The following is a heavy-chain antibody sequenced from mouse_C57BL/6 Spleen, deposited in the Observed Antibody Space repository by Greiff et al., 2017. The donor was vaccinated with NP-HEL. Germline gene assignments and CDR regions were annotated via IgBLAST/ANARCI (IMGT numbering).Heavy chain of an antibody. CDR3: ARPAYYYGSSSYWYFDV. CDR1: GYTFTDYY. D-gene: IGHD1-1*01. V-gene: IGHV1-26*01. CDR2: INPNNGGT. J-gene: IGHJ1*03. Sequence: VQLQQSGPELVKPGASVKISCKASGYTFTDYYMNWVKQSHGKSLEWIGDINPNNGGTSYNQKFKGKATLTVDKSSSTAYMELRSLTSEDSAVYYCARPAYYYGSSSYWYFDVWGTGTTVTVSS.